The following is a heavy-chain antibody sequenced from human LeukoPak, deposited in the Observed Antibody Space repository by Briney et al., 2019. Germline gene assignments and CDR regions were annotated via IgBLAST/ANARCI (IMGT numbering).Heavy chain of an antibody. Sequence: GGSLRLSCAASGFTFSSYGMHWVRQAPGKGLEWVAVIWYDGSNKYYADSVKGRFTISRDNSKNTLYLQMNSLRAEDTAVYYCAREGPSGYSGYVGPLFGYWGQGTLVTVSS. D-gene: IGHD5-12*01. CDR2: IWYDGSNK. V-gene: IGHV3-33*01. J-gene: IGHJ4*02. CDR1: GFTFSSYG. CDR3: AREGPSGYSGYVGPLFGY.